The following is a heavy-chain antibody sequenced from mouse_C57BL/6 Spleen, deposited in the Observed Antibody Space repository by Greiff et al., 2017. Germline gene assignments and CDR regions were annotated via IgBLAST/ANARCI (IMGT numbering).Heavy chain of an antibody. CDR1: GYTFTSYW. CDR2: IHPNSGST. Sequence: QVQLQQPGAELVKPGASVKLSCKASGYTFTSYWMHWVKQRPGQGLEWIGMIHPNSGSTNYNEKFKSKATLTVDKSSSTAYMQLSSLTSEDSAVYYCARGGNYYGSSYPFDYWGQGTTLTVSS. J-gene: IGHJ2*01. D-gene: IGHD1-1*01. CDR3: ARGGNYYGSSYPFDY. V-gene: IGHV1-64*01.